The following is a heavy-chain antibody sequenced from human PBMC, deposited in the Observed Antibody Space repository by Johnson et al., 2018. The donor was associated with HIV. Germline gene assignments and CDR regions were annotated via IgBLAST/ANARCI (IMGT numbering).Heavy chain of an antibody. CDR3: ARLTTSADGGGFDI. D-gene: IGHD1-14*01. CDR2: IRSSGSTM. J-gene: IGHJ3*02. V-gene: IGHV3-11*04. CDR1: GFTFSDYY. Sequence: QVRLVESGGGLVKPGGSLRLSCAASGFTFSDYYMSWIRQAPGKGLEWVSYIRSSGSTMYYADSVKGRFTLSRDNAKNSRYLQMNSLRAEDTAVYYFARLTTSADGGGFDIWGQGTMVAVSS.